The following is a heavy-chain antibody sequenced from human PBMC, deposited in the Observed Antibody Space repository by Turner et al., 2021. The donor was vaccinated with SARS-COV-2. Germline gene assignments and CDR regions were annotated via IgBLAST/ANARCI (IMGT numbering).Heavy chain of an antibody. V-gene: IGHV3-30-3*01. CDR1: GFTCTSYA. CDR2: ISYDGSNK. J-gene: IGHJ3*02. Sequence: QVQLAESGGGGLQPGRSLILSCAASGFTCTSYAMHWVRQAPGKGLEWVAVISYDGSNKYYADSVRGRFTISRDNSKNTLYLQMNSLRAEDTALYYCARTTSGYYFDAFDIWGQGTMVTVSA. D-gene: IGHD3-22*01. CDR3: ARTTSGYYFDAFDI.